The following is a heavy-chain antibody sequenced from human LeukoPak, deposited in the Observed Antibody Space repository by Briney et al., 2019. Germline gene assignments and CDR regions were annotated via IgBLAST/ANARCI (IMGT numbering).Heavy chain of an antibody. CDR3: ASTLRFLPYRRFDY. CDR1: GGSIISSNYY. Sequence: SETLSLTCSVSGGSIISSNYYWGWIRQPPGKGLEWIGSIYQTGSGSSYCNPSLKSRVTIFGDTSKNQFFLRLSSVTAADTAVYYCASTLRFLPYRRFDYWGQGTLVTVPS. V-gene: IGHV4-39*01. CDR2: IYQTGSGSS. J-gene: IGHJ4*02. D-gene: IGHD3-3*01.